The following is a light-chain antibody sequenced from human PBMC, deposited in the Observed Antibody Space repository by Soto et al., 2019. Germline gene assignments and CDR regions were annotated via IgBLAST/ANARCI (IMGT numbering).Light chain of an antibody. J-gene: IGLJ2*01. CDR1: KSGDKY. CDR3: QAWDSSTAVV. V-gene: IGLV3-1*01. Sequence: SYELTQPASVSVSPGQTASITCSGAKSGDKYACWYQQKPGQSPVLVIYQDSKRPSGIPERFSGSNAGNTATLTISGTQAMDEPHYYCQAWDSSTAVVFGGGTKVTVL. CDR2: QDS.